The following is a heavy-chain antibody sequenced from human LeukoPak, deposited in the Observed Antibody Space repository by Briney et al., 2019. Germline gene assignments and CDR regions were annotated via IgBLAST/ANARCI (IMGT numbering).Heavy chain of an antibody. CDR3: ARVVGDYTSAEYFQH. Sequence: SQTLSLTCTVSGGSISSGGYYWSWIRQHPGKGLEWIGYIYYSGSTYYNPSLKSRVTISVDTSKNQFSLKLSSVTAADTAVYYCARVVGDYTSAEYFQHWGQGTLVTVSS. V-gene: IGHV4-31*03. CDR2: IYYSGST. J-gene: IGHJ1*01. CDR1: GGSISSGGYY. D-gene: IGHD4-17*01.